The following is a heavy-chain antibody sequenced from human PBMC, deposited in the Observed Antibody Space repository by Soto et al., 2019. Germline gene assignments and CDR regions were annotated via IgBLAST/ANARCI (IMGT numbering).Heavy chain of an antibody. D-gene: IGHD3-22*01. J-gene: IGHJ4*02. Sequence: QVQLQQWGAGLLKPSETLSLTCAVYGGSFSGYYWSWIRQPPGKGLEWIGEINHSGSTNYNPSPKSRVTTSVDTSKNQFSLKLSSVTAADTAVYYCARGPTYYYDSSGYYYGYWGQGTLVTVSS. CDR1: GGSFSGYY. V-gene: IGHV4-34*01. CDR3: ARGPTYYYDSSGYYYGY. CDR2: INHSGST.